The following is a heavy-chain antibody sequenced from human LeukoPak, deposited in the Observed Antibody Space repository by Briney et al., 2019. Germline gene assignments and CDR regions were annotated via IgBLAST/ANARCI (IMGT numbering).Heavy chain of an antibody. V-gene: IGHV1-69*13. Sequence: ASVKVSCKASGYTFTSYGISWVRQAPGQGLEWMGGIIPIFGTANYAQKFQGRVTITADESTSTAYMELSSLRSEDTAVYYCASNRFDFFGVVIKEYYFDYWGQGTLVTVSS. CDR2: IIPIFGTA. CDR3: ASNRFDFFGVVIKEYYFDY. D-gene: IGHD3-3*01. J-gene: IGHJ4*02. CDR1: GYTFTSYG.